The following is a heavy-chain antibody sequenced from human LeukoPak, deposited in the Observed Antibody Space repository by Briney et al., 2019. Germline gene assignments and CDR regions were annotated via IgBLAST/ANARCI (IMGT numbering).Heavy chain of an antibody. CDR3: ARAQGDYYDGGTDLDY. Sequence: ASVKVSCKASGYTFTSYDINWVRQATGQGLEWMGWMNPNSGNTGYAQKFQGRVTMTRNTSISTAYMELSSLRSEDTAVYYCARAQGDYYDGGTDLDYWGQGTLVTVSS. D-gene: IGHD3-22*01. V-gene: IGHV1-8*01. CDR2: MNPNSGNT. J-gene: IGHJ4*02. CDR1: GYTFTSYD.